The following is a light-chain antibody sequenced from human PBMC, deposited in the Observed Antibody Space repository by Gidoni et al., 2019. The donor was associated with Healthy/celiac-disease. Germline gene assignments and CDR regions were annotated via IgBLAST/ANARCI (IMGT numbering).Light chain of an antibody. CDR1: QSVSSSY. Sequence: EIVLTQSPGTLSLSPGERATLSCRASQSVSSSYLAWYQQKPGQAPRLLIYGASSRATGIPDRFSGSGSGTDFTLTISRLEPEDFAVYYCQQQGTFGQXTKVEIK. J-gene: IGKJ1*01. CDR3: QQQGT. CDR2: GAS. V-gene: IGKV3-20*01.